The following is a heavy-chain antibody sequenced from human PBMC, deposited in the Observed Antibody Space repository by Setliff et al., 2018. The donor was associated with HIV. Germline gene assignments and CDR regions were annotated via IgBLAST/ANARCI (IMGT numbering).Heavy chain of an antibody. Sequence: VASVKVSCKASGYTFTTSAISWVRQAPGQELQWMGWSHTYNGNVNYARKFRGRVTMTTDASTNTAFMELSNLRSDDTAIYYCAREFSWSAFYFDSWGQGTQVTVSS. D-gene: IGHD2-8*02. CDR2: SHTYNGNV. CDR3: AREFSWSAFYFDS. V-gene: IGHV1-18*01. J-gene: IGHJ4*02. CDR1: GYTFTTSA.